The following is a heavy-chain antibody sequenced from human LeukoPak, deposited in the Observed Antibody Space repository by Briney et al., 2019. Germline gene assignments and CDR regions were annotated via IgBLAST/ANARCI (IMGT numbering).Heavy chain of an antibody. J-gene: IGHJ6*02. V-gene: IGHV3-66*01. D-gene: IGHD6-25*01. Sequence: PGGSLRLSCAASGFTVSTKYMNWVRQAPGKGLEWVSVIYSGGSTYYADSVKGRFTISRDNSKNTLYLQMNSLRAEDTAVYYCAREIGSPYYYYHGMDVWGQGTTVTVSS. CDR3: AREIGSPYYYYHGMDV. CDR1: GFTVSTKY. CDR2: IYSGGST.